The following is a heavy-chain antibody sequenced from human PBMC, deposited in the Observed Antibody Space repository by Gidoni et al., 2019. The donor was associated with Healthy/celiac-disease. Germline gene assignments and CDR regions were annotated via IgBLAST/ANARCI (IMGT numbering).Heavy chain of an antibody. CDR3: ARAGQQWLVLGDY. Sequence: QVQLVESGGGLVKPRGSLRLACAASGFTFSDSYMIWIRQAPGKGLEWVSYIISSGSTIYYAASVTGRFIISRDNAKNSLYLQMTSLIAEDTGVYYCARAGQQWLVLGDYWGQGTLVTVSS. J-gene: IGHJ4*02. V-gene: IGHV3-11*01. D-gene: IGHD6-19*01. CDR2: IISSGSTI. CDR1: GFTFSDSY.